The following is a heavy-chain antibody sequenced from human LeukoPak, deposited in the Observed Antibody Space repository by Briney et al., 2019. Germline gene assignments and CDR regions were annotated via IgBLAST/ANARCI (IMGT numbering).Heavy chain of an antibody. J-gene: IGHJ6*03. CDR1: GGSISSGSYY. CDR3: ARRTMGYYYYYYMDV. V-gene: IGHV4-61*02. CDR2: IYTSGST. Sequence: SETLSLTCTVSGGSISSGSYYWSWIRQPAGKGLEWIGRIYTSGSTNYNPSLKSRVTISVDTSKNQFSLKLSSVTAADTAVYYCARRTMGYYYYYYMDVWGKGTTVTISS. D-gene: IGHD3-16*01.